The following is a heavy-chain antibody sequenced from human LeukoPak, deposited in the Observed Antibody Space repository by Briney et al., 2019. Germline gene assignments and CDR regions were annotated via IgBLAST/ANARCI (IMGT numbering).Heavy chain of an antibody. CDR2: ISGSGGGT. V-gene: IGHV3-23*01. J-gene: IGHJ4*02. CDR1: GFTFSSYA. D-gene: IGHD4-17*01. CDR3: ARDSSVPYGITD. Sequence: GGSLRLSCAASGFTFSSYAMTWVRQAPGKGLEWVSAISGSGGGTYYAGSVKGRFTISRDNSKNTLSLQMNNLRAEDTALYYCARDSSVPYGITDWGQGTLVTVSS.